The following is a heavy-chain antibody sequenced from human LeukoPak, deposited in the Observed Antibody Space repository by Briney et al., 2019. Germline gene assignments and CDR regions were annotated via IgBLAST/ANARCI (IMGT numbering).Heavy chain of an antibody. V-gene: IGHV4-39*01. D-gene: IGHD2-2*01. CDR1: GGSINTDSYY. CDR3: ARYRNCIISSCPGIERYFDL. J-gene: IGHJ2*01. CDR2: IYYSGST. Sequence: SETLSLTCTVSGGSINTDSYYWAWIRQPPGKGLEWIGNIYYSGSTYYSPPLKSRVTISVETSKNQFSLELNSVTAADTAIYYCARYRNCIISSCPGIERYFDLWGRGTLVTVSS.